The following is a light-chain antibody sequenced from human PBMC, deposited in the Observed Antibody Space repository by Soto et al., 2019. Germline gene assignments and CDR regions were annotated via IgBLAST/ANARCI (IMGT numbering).Light chain of an antibody. Sequence: DIQMTQSPSFLSASVGDTLTISCRASQGISDYVAWYQHKPGTVPKLLIYAASTVQPGVSSRFSGSGSGTAFTLTISSLQPEDVGTYYCQKYNSAPWTFGQGTKVDIQ. CDR1: QGISDY. J-gene: IGKJ1*01. V-gene: IGKV1-27*01. CDR3: QKYNSAPWT. CDR2: AAS.